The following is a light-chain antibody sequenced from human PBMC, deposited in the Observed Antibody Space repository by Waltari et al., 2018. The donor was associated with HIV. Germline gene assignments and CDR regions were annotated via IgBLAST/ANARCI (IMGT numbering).Light chain of an antibody. CDR2: DAS. J-gene: IGKJ2*01. CDR3: QQFIFWPFT. V-gene: IGKV3-15*01. Sequence: EIVMTQSPATLSVSLGERATLSCRASQSVNSYLAWYQQKPSQAPRLLIYDASTRATGVPARFSGSGSGTEFTLTISTLQSEDFAVYYCQQFIFWPFTFGQGTKLEI. CDR1: QSVNSY.